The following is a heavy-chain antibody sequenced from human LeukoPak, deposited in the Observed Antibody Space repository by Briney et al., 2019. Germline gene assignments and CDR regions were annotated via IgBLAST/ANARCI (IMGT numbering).Heavy chain of an antibody. V-gene: IGHV3-53*01. CDR2: IYSGGST. Sequence: GGSLRLSCAASGFAFSSYNMNWVRQAPGKGLEWVSVIYSGGSTYYADSVKGRFTISRDNSKNTLYLQMNSLRAEDTAVYYCASGSVTTGTTFNYWGQGTLVTVSS. CDR3: ASGSVTTGTTFNY. D-gene: IGHD1-1*01. J-gene: IGHJ4*02. CDR1: GFAFSSYN.